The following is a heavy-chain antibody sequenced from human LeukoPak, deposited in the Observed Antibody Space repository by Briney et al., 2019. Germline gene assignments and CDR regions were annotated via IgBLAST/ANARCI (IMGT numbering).Heavy chain of an antibody. V-gene: IGHV1-2*02. CDR3: ARGKYSSSPVLDY. CDR1: GYTFTGYY. CDR2: INPNSGGT. Sequence: RASVKVSCKASGYTFTGYYMHWVRQAPGQGLEWMGWINPNSGGTNYAQKFQGRVTMTRDTSISTAYMELSRLRSDDTAVYYCARGKYSSSPVLDYWGQGTLVTVSS. J-gene: IGHJ4*02. D-gene: IGHD6-6*01.